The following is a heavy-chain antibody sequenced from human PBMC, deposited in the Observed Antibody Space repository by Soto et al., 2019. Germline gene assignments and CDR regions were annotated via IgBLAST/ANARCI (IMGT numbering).Heavy chain of an antibody. CDR1: GYTFTSYG. J-gene: IGHJ3*02. D-gene: IGHD3-10*01. CDR3: ARDPVVRGVIRPDAFDI. V-gene: IGHV1-18*01. Sequence: GASVKVSCKASGYTFTSYGISWVRQAPGQGLEWMGWISAYNGNTNYAQKLQGRVTMTTDTSTSTAYMELRSLRSDDTAVYYCARDPVVRGVIRPDAFDIWGRGTMVTVSS. CDR2: ISAYNGNT.